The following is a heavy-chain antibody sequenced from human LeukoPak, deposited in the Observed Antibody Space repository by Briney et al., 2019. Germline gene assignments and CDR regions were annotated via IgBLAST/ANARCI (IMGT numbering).Heavy chain of an antibody. J-gene: IGHJ4*02. V-gene: IGHV1-2*02. Sequence: ASVKVSCKASGYTLTAYYMHWVRQAPGQGLEWMGWINLNSGGTNSARKFQGRVTMTRDTSISAAYMELSRLGSDDTAVYYCARVAGGDWYYFDFWGQGTLVTVSS. CDR1: GYTLTAYY. D-gene: IGHD2-21*02. CDR2: INLNSGGT. CDR3: ARVAGGDWYYFDF.